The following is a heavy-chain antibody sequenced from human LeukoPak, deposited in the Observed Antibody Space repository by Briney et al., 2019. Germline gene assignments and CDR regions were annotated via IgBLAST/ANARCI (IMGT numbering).Heavy chain of an antibody. CDR1: GFTFSSYA. J-gene: IGHJ4*02. CDR2: ISYDGSNK. Sequence: PGRPLRLSCAASGFTFSSYAMHWVRQAPGKGLEWVAVISYDGSNKYYADSVKGRFTNSRDNSKNTLYLQMNSLRAEDTAVYYCARDGLLGYFDYWGQGTLVTVSS. V-gene: IGHV3-30-3*01. CDR3: ARDGLLGYFDY.